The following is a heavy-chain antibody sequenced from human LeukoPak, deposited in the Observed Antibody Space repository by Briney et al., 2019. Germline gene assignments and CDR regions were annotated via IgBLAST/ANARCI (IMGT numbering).Heavy chain of an antibody. CDR3: ARRFGARSTYYYYYMDV. V-gene: IGHV4-4*09. CDR2: IYTSGST. J-gene: IGHJ6*03. Sequence: SETLSLTCTVSGGSISSYYWSWIRQPPGKGLEWIGYIYTSGSTNYNPSLKSRVTISVDTSKNQFSLKLSSVTAADTAVYYCARRFGARSTYYYYYMDVWGKGTTVTVSS. D-gene: IGHD3-16*01. CDR1: GGSISSYY.